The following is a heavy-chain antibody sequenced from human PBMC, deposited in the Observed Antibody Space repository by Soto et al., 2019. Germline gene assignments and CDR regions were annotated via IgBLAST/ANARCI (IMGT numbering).Heavy chain of an antibody. D-gene: IGHD3-10*01. V-gene: IGHV1-69*01. Sequence: QVQLVQSGAEVKKPGSSVKVSCKASGGTFSSYAISWVRQAPGQGLEWMGGIIPIFGTANYAQKFQGRVTITADESTSTAYMELSSLRSEDTAVYYCARDRRYYGSGSYYPYYYYYGMDVWGQGTTVTVSS. CDR2: IIPIFGTA. J-gene: IGHJ6*02. CDR3: ARDRRYYGSGSYYPYYYYYGMDV. CDR1: GGTFSSYA.